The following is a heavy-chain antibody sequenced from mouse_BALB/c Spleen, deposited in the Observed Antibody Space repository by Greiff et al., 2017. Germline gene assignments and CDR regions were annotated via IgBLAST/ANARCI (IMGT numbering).Heavy chain of an antibody. V-gene: IGHV5-9-3*01. CDR3: ARQTVDWYFDV. D-gene: IGHD1-1*01. CDR1: GFTFSSYA. CDR2: ISSGGSYT. Sequence: EVQRVESGGGLVKPGGSLKLSCAASGFTFSSYAMSWVRQTPEKRLEWVATISSGGSYTYYPDSVKGRFTISRDNAKNTLYLQMSSLRSEDTAMYYCARQTVDWYFDVWGAGTTVTVSS. J-gene: IGHJ1*01.